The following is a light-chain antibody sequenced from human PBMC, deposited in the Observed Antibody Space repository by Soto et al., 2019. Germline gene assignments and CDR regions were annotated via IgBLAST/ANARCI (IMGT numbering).Light chain of an antibody. Sequence: DIQMTQSPSSLSASVGDRATITCRASQSIGSYLNWYQQTQGKAPKIXIYAASSLQSGVPSRFSCSGAGTDCTRTISRLEPEDVAVYFCLQYGASPRTFGQGTKVDI. CDR3: LQYGASPRT. CDR2: AAS. CDR1: QSIGSY. J-gene: IGKJ1*01. V-gene: IGKV1-39*01.